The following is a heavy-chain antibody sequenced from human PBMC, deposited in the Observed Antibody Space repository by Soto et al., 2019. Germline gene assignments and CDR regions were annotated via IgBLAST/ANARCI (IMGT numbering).Heavy chain of an antibody. CDR3: ARGAPEGY. Sequence: QVQLVQSGAEVKKPGSSVKVSCKASGGTFSSYTISWVRQAPGQGLEWMGRIIPILGIANYAQKFQGRVTITADKSTSTAYMELSSLRSEEPAVYYCARGAPEGYWGQGTLVTVSS. CDR1: GGTFSSYT. J-gene: IGHJ4*02. CDR2: IIPILGIA. V-gene: IGHV1-69*02.